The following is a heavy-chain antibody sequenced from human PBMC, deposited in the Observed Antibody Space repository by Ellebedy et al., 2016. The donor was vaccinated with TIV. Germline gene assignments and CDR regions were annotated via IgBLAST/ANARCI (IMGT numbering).Heavy chain of an antibody. CDR2: IKQDGSEK. J-gene: IGHJ4*02. CDR1: GFTFSGYW. V-gene: IGHV3-7*03. D-gene: IGHD1-1*01. Sequence: GGSLRLSCAASGFTFSGYWMTWVRQAPGKGLEWVATIKQDGSEKSYVDSVKGRFTISRDNAENSLYLQMNSLRAEDTAVYYCARGLARDNVAYWGQGTLATVSS. CDR3: ARGLARDNVAY.